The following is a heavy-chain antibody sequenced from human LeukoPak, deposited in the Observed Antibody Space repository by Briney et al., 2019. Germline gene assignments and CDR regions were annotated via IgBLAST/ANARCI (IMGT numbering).Heavy chain of an antibody. CDR1: GFTFSSYS. Sequence: GGSLRLSCAASGFTFSSYSMRWVRQAPGKWLEWVAVISYDGSNKYYADSVKGRFTISRDNSKNTLYLQMNSLRAEDTAVYYCARPTTVTTVFDPWGQGTLVTVSS. J-gene: IGHJ5*02. CDR3: ARPTTVTTVFDP. V-gene: IGHV3-30*04. D-gene: IGHD4-17*01. CDR2: ISYDGSNK.